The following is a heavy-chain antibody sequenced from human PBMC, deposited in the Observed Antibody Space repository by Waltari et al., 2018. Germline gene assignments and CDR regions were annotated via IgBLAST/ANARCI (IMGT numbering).Heavy chain of an antibody. CDR2: INPDRGDE. J-gene: IGHJ3*02. Sequence: EVQLVESGGDLVQPGGSLRLSCAASGFGFSAYWMHWVCQVPGKGLFWDSNINPDRGDENYADSVKGRFTISRDNAKSSLYLEMSSLRVEDTAVYYCAFSRGWSSPFGAYDSWGQGTRVIVSS. D-gene: IGHD6-19*01. CDR1: GFGFSAYW. CDR3: AFSRGWSSPFGAYDS. V-gene: IGHV3-74*01.